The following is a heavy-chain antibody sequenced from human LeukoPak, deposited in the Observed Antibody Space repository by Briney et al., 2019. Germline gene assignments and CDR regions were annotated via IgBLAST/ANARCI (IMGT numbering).Heavy chain of an antibody. Sequence: SQTLSLTCTLSGGSISIGDYYWSWIRQPPGKGLEWIGYIYYSGGTYYNPSLKSRVTISVDTSKNQFSLKLSSVTAADTAVYYCARGSSSSEFDPWGQGTLVTVSS. CDR2: IYYSGGT. D-gene: IGHD6-6*01. V-gene: IGHV4-30-4*01. CDR3: ARGSSSSEFDP. J-gene: IGHJ5*02. CDR1: GGSISIGDYY.